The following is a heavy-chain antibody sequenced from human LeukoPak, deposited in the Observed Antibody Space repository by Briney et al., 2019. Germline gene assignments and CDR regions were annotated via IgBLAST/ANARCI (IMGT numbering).Heavy chain of an antibody. CDR3: ARGSYSSWFDP. Sequence: SETLSLTCTVSGGSISSYYWSWIRRPPGKGLEWIGYIYYSGSANYNPSLKSRVTISVDTSKNQFSLKLSSVTAADTAVHYCARGSYSSWFDPWGQGTLVTVSS. V-gene: IGHV4-59*01. D-gene: IGHD6-13*01. CDR2: IYYSGSA. CDR1: GGSISSYY. J-gene: IGHJ5*02.